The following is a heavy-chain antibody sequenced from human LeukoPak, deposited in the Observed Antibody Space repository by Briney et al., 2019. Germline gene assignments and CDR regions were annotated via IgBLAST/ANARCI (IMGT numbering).Heavy chain of an antibody. CDR2: INHSGST. CDR1: GGSFSGYY. D-gene: IGHD1-26*01. V-gene: IGHV4-34*01. CDR3: ASLGSSDRYWYFDL. Sequence: SETLSLTCAVYGGSFSGYYWSWIRQPPGKGLEWIGEINHSGSTNYNPSLKSRVTISVDTSKNQFSLKLSSVTAADTAVYYCASLGSSDRYWYFDLWGRGTLVTVSS. J-gene: IGHJ2*01.